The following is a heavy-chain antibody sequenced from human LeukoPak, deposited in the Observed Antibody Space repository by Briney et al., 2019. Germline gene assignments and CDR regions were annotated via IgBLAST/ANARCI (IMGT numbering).Heavy chain of an antibody. V-gene: IGHV5-51*01. D-gene: IGHD3-22*01. CDR1: GYSFTMYW. Sequence: GESLKISCKGSGYSFTMYWIAWVRQMPGKGLEWMGIIYPGDSDTRYSPSFQGQVTISADKSISTAYLQWSSLKASDTAMYYFAGHPRITMIGLLDYWGQGTLVTVSS. CDR2: IYPGDSDT. J-gene: IGHJ4*02. CDR3: AGHPRITMIGLLDY.